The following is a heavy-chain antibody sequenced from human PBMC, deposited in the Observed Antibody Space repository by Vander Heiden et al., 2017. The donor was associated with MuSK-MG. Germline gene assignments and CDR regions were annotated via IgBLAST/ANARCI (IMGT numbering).Heavy chain of an antibody. D-gene: IGHD7-27*01. V-gene: IGHV4-39*01. CDR3: AGRGGFWGSGFDY. Sequence: QLQMQESGPGLVKPSETLSLTCPVSGYSINRIGYYWSWIRQPPGKGLEWLASMDFRGPAFYNPSLESRVAISLDMSNNQFSLKVASVTAADTAVYVGAGRGGFWGSGFDYWGQGTQVTVSS. J-gene: IGHJ4*02. CDR2: MDFRGPA. CDR1: GYSINRIGYY.